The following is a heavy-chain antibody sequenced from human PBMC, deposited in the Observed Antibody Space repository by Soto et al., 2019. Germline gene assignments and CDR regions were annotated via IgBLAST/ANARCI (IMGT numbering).Heavy chain of an antibody. CDR2: RRYDGSQA. CDR3: ARDSTAGAIYNGVYYYDMDV. V-gene: IGHV3-33*01. J-gene: IGHJ6*01. CDR1: GFNFETYG. D-gene: IGHD1-1*01. Sequence: QEQLVESGGGVAQPGGSLRLSCAASGFNFETYGIHWVRQAPGKGLEGVAVRRYDGSQARYVDSVRGRFIISRDNSQNTLYLHMDSLKAEDTAMYYCARDSTAGAIYNGVYYYDMDVWGRGTTVTVSS.